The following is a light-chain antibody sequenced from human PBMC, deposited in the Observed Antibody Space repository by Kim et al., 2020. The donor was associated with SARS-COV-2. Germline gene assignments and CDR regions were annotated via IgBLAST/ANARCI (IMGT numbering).Light chain of an antibody. Sequence: EIVMTQSPATLSVSPGESATLSCRASQSLSGNLAWYQQKPGQAPRLLIYGASFRAIGVPARFSGSGSGTEFTLTISSLQSEDFAVYYCQQFNDGRTFGPGTKVDIK. CDR1: QSLSGN. V-gene: IGKV3-15*01. CDR3: QQFNDGRT. CDR2: GAS. J-gene: IGKJ1*01.